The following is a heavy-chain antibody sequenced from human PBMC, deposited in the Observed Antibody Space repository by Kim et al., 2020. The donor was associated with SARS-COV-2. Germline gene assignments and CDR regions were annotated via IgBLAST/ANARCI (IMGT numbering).Heavy chain of an antibody. CDR3: ARALELYTGVGCAFDI. CDR1: GGSISSGGYY. CDR2: IYYSGST. D-gene: IGHD3-3*01. J-gene: IGHJ3*02. V-gene: IGHV4-31*03. Sequence: SETLSLTCTVSGGSISSGGYYWSWIRQHPGKGLEWIGYIYYSGSTYYNPSLKSRVTISVDTSKNQFSLKLSSVTAADTAVYYCARALELYTGVGCAFDIWGQGTMVTVSS.